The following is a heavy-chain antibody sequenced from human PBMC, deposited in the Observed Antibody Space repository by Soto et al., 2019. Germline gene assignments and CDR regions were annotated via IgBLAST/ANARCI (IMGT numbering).Heavy chain of an antibody. Sequence: ASLKVSCKASGYTFTSYDINWVRQATGQGLEWMGWMNPNSGNTGYAQKFQGRVTMTRNTSISTAYMELSSLRSEDTAVYYCAIPTAMVMGAWNYWGQGTLVTVSS. CDR2: MNPNSGNT. CDR1: GYTFTSYD. D-gene: IGHD5-18*01. CDR3: AIPTAMVMGAWNY. J-gene: IGHJ4*02. V-gene: IGHV1-8*01.